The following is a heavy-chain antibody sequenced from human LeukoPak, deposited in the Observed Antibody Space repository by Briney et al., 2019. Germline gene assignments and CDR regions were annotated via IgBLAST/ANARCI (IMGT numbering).Heavy chain of an antibody. CDR2: IIPIFGTA. Sequence: SVKVSCKASGGTFSSYAISWVRQAPGQGLEWMGGIIPIFGTANYAQKFQGRVTITADKSTSTAYMELSSLRSEDTAVYYCARESKRQPEPGDDAFDIWGQGTMVAVSS. CDR3: ARESKRQPEPGDDAFDI. J-gene: IGHJ3*02. CDR1: GGTFSSYA. D-gene: IGHD6-13*01. V-gene: IGHV1-69*06.